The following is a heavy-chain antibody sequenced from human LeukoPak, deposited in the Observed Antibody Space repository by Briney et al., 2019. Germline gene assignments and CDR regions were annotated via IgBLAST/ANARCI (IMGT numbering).Heavy chain of an antibody. CDR1: GYTFSNYV. V-gene: IGHV1-3*01. D-gene: IGHD1-1*01. Sequence: GASVKVSCKASGYTFSNYVIHWVRRAPGQRPEWMGWINVGNGDTKYSQKFQGRVTIARDTPASTAYMELSSLRSEDTAVYYCARDRGGTGDFDYWGQGTLVTVSS. CDR3: ARDRGGTGDFDY. J-gene: IGHJ4*02. CDR2: INVGNGDT.